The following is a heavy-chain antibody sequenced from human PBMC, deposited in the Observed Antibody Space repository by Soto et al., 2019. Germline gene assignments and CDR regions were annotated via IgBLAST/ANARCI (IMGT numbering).Heavy chain of an antibody. Sequence: QVQLVQSGAEVKRPGSSVKVSCKASGGTCTNYAITWVRQAPGQGLEWMGGIIPLFGITNYAQRIQGGAIPLCGIRNHAQKVQGRLTMHAEGSSNAAHIEVRSRASEGTAVYYGVPLQTTSIIGRPGMGVRGQGTTVTVS. CDR2: IIPLFGIT. D-gene: IGHD1-26*01. V-gene: IGHV1-69*17. CDR3: HIEVRSRASEGTAVYYGVPLQTTSIIGRPGMGV. J-gene: IGHJ6*02. CDR1: GGTCTNYA.